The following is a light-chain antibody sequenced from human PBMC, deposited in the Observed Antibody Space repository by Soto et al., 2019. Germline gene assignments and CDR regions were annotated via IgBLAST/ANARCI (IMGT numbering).Light chain of an antibody. CDR1: QSVSSN. CDR2: GAS. J-gene: IGKJ1*01. Sequence: EILLIQSPATLSLSPGERATLSCRASQSVSSNLAWYQQKPGQAPRLLIYGASSRATGIPDRFSGGGSGTDFTLTISRLEPEDFAVYYCQQYGSSPLTFGQGTKVDIK. CDR3: QQYGSSPLT. V-gene: IGKV3-20*01.